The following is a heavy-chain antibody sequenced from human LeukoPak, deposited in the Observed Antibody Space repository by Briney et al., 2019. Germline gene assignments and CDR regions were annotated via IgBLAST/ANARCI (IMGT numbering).Heavy chain of an antibody. CDR3: ARGPPRPVWGSYRYLDY. J-gene: IGHJ4*02. CDR1: GFTFSSYE. V-gene: IGHV3-48*03. D-gene: IGHD3-16*02. CDR2: ISSSGGTI. Sequence: GGSLRLSCAASGFTFSSYEMNWVRQAPGKGLEWVSYISSSGGTIYYADSVKGRFTISRDNAKNSLYLQMNSLRAEDTAVYYCARGPPRPVWGSYRYLDYWGQGTLVTVSS.